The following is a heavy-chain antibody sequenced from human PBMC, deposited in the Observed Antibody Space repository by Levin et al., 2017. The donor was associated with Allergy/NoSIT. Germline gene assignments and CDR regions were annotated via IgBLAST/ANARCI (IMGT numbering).Heavy chain of an antibody. Sequence: SVKVSCKASGGTFSSYAISWVRQAPGQGLEWMGGIIPIFGTANYAQKFQGRVTITADESTSTAYMELSSLRSEDTAVYYCARDDHGNYYYYGMDVWGQGTTVTVSS. V-gene: IGHV1-69*13. CDR2: IIPIFGTA. CDR1: GGTFSSYA. CDR3: ARDDHGNYYYYGMDV. J-gene: IGHJ6*02.